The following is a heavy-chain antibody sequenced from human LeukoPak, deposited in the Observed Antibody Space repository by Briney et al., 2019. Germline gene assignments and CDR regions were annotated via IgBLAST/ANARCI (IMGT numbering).Heavy chain of an antibody. Sequence: SETLSLTCTVSGGSISSGGYYWSWIRQPPGKGLEWIGYIYHSGSTYYNPSLKSRVTISVDTSKNQFSLKLSSVTAADTAVYYCAMGSSGYYYVSEYFQHWGQGTLVTVSS. D-gene: IGHD3-22*01. CDR1: GGSISSGGYY. CDR3: AMGSSGYYYVSEYFQH. J-gene: IGHJ1*01. V-gene: IGHV4-30-2*01. CDR2: IYHSGST.